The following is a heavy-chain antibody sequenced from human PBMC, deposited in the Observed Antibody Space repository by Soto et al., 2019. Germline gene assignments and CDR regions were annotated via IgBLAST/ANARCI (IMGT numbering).Heavy chain of an antibody. V-gene: IGHV4-34*01. CDR2: INHSGNT. J-gene: IGHJ6*03. Sequence: VQLQQWGAGLLEPSETLSLTCAVYGGSFSGYYWSWIRQPPGKGLEWIGEINHSGNTNYNPSLKSRVTISVDKSKNQFSLKLSSVTAADTAVYYCASQGLPYFDWSPTPLYYMDVWGKGTTVTVSS. CDR3: ASQGLPYFDWSPTPLYYMDV. CDR1: GGSFSGYY. D-gene: IGHD3-9*01.